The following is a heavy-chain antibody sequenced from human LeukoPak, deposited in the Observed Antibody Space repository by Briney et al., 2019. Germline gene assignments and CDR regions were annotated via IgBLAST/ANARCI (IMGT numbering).Heavy chain of an antibody. CDR2: IYYSGST. D-gene: IGHD3-22*01. CDR3: ARDYYDSSGLPGDYQAGFDY. V-gene: IGHV4-39*02. CDR1: GGSISSSSYY. J-gene: IGHJ4*02. Sequence: SETLSLTCTVSGGSISSSSYYWGWIRQPPGKGLEWIGSIYYSGSTYYNPSLKSRVTISVDTSKNQFSLKLSSVTAADTAVYYCARDYYDSSGLPGDYQAGFDYWGQGTLVTVSS.